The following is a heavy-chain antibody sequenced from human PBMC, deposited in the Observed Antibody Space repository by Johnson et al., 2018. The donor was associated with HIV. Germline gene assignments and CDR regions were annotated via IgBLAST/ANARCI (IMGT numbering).Heavy chain of an antibody. CDR1: DFTVGSIY. Sequence: VQLVESGGGLVQPGGSLRLSCAASDFTVGSIYMSWVRQAPGKGLEWVSVIYSGGSTYYADSVKGSFTISRDNSKNTLYRQMNSLRAEDTAVYYCAREGAWEVRPGAFDIWGQGTMVTVSS. D-gene: IGHD1-26*01. J-gene: IGHJ3*02. CDR3: AREGAWEVRPGAFDI. V-gene: IGHV3-66*01. CDR2: IYSGGST.